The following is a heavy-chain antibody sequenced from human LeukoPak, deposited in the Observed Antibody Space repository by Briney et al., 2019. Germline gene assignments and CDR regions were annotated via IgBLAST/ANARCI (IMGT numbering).Heavy chain of an antibody. D-gene: IGHD2-2*01. V-gene: IGHV3-23*01. CDR3: VANMYNYMDV. CDR2: ISGNGETT. J-gene: IGHJ6*03. CDR1: GLTFSTNA. Sequence: PGGSLRLSSAVSGLTFSTNAMSWVRQAPGRGLEWVSSISGNGETTYYADSVKGRFTIPRDNSKKTAFLQMNSLTAEDTAVYYAVANMYNYMDVWGKGTTVTVSS.